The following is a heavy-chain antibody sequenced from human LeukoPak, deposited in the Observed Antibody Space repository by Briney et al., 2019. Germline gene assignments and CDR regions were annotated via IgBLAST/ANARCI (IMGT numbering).Heavy chain of an antibody. CDR3: ARDPQSRGTRYFDY. Sequence: GGSLRLSCAASGFPFSRYSMNWVRQAPGEGPEWVSSITSSSSNKDYVDSVKGRFTVSRDNAKNSLYLQIDSLRVEETAVYYCARDPQSRGTRYFDYWGQGILVTVSS. CDR1: GFPFSRYS. D-gene: IGHD3-16*01. V-gene: IGHV3-21*01. CDR2: ITSSSSNK. J-gene: IGHJ4*02.